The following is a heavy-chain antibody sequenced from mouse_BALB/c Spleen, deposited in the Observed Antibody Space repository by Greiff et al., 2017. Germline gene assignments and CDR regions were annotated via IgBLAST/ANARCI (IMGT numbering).Heavy chain of an antibody. J-gene: IGHJ3*01. CDR2: INTYNGGT. CDR3: ARGGYVTWFAY. CDR1: GYTFTDYN. Sequence: EVQLLQSGPELVKPGASVKISCKASGYTFTDYNMHWVQQTHGKSLEWIGYINTYNGGTGYNQKFKSKATLTVDNSSSTAYIELRSLTSEDSAVYYCARGGYVTWFAYWGQGTLVTVSA. V-gene: IGHV1S29*02.